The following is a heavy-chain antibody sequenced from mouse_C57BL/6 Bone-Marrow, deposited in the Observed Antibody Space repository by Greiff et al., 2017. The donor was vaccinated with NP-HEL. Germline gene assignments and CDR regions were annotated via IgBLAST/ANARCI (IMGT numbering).Heavy chain of an antibody. CDR1: GFTFSDYY. CDR2: ISNGGGST. J-gene: IGHJ3*01. Sequence: DVKLVESGGGLVQPGGSLKLSCAASGFTFSDYYMYWVRQTPEKRLEWVAYISNGGGSTYYPDTVKGRFTLSRDNATNTLYLQMSRLKSEDTAMYYGAKVLGPYYYGSSPFAYWGQGTLVTVSA. V-gene: IGHV5-12*01. D-gene: IGHD1-1*01. CDR3: AKVLGPYYYGSSPFAY.